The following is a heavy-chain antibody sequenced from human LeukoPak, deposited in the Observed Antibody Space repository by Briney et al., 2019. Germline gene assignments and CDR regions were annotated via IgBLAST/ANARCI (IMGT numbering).Heavy chain of an antibody. Sequence: SETLSLTCTVSGGSISSYYWSWIRQPPGKGLERIGYISSSGSNSFNPSLKSRVTISQDTSKNQLSLKLSSVTAADTAVYYCARHSPYCSGGSCYFDYWGQGTLVTVYS. J-gene: IGHJ4*02. CDR2: ISSSGSN. D-gene: IGHD2-15*01. CDR1: GGSISSYY. CDR3: ARHSPYCSGGSCYFDY. V-gene: IGHV4-59*08.